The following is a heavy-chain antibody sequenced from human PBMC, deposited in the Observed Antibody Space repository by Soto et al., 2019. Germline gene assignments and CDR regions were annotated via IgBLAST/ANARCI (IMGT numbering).Heavy chain of an antibody. J-gene: IGHJ3*02. CDR1: GGSISSYY. Sequence: LSLTCTVSGGSISSYYWSWIRQPAGKGLEWIGRIYTSGSTNYNPSLKSRVTMSVDTPKNQFSLKLSSVTAADTAVYYCARVMITFGGVIVKSPGAFDIWGQGTMVTVSS. CDR3: ARVMITFGGVIVKSPGAFDI. D-gene: IGHD3-16*02. V-gene: IGHV4-4*07. CDR2: IYTSGST.